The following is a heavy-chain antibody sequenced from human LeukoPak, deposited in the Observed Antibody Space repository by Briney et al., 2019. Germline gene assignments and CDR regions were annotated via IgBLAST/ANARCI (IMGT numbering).Heavy chain of an antibody. CDR1: GGSISSYY. V-gene: IGHV4-4*09. Sequence: PSETLSLTCTVSGGSISSYYWSWIRQPPGKGLEWIGYIYTSGSTNYNPSLKGRVTISVDTSKNQFSLKLSSVTAADTAVYYCARRGSDIVVVPAANSWFDPWGQGTLVTVSS. D-gene: IGHD2-2*01. CDR2: IYTSGST. CDR3: ARRGSDIVVVPAANSWFDP. J-gene: IGHJ5*02.